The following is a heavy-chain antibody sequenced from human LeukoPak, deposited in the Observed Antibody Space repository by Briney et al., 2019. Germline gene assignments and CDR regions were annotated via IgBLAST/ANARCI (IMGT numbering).Heavy chain of an antibody. CDR2: IRNKANSYTT. V-gene: IGHV3-72*01. J-gene: IGHJ4*02. D-gene: IGHD3-10*01. CDR3: ARGSGSNRPYFDY. CDR1: GFTFSDHY. Sequence: HAGGSLRLSCVASGFTFSDHYMDWVRQAPGKGLEWVGRIRNKANSYTTYFAASAKGRFTISRDDSKSSLFLQMNSLKIEDTAVYYCARGSGSNRPYFDYWGQGTLATVSS.